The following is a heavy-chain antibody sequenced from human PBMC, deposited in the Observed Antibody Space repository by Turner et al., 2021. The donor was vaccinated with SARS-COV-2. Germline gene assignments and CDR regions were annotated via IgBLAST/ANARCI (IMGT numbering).Heavy chain of an antibody. Sequence: QVHLVESGGTLVKPGGSLRLSCAASGFTLSDYPLDWFRQAPGKGLEWVSYISRSGSTTYYADSVKGRFSISRDVAKNSLYLQMNSLRLEDTAVYYCVGNENGKSIWGQGTLVTVSS. J-gene: IGHJ4*02. V-gene: IGHV3-11*01. CDR3: VGNENGKSI. CDR2: ISRSGSTT. D-gene: IGHD7-27*01. CDR1: GFTLSDYP.